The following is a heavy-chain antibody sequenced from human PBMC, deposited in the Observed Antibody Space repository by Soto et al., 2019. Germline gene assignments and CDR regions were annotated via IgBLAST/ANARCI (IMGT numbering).Heavy chain of an antibody. V-gene: IGHV1-69*13. J-gene: IGHJ4*02. D-gene: IGHD2-15*01. CDR3: ARESRYCSGGSCYFLPGIDY. CDR2: IIPIFGTA. Sequence: SVKASCKSSGGTFSSYAISCVRQAPGQGLEWMGGIIPIFGTANYAQKFQGRVTITADESTSTAYMELSSLRSEDTAVYYCARESRYCSGGSCYFLPGIDYWGQGTLVTVSS. CDR1: GGTFSSYA.